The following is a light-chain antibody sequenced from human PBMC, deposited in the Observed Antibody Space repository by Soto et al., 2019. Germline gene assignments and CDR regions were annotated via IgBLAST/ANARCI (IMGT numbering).Light chain of an antibody. J-gene: IGKJ1*01. CDR2: AAS. CDR1: QSISSY. CDR3: QQSYSTPPA. Sequence: DIQMTQSQSSLSASVGDRVTITCRASQSISSYLNGYQQKPGKAPKLLIYAASSLQSAVPSRFSGSGPGTAFALTIRSLQPEAWATYCLQQSYSTPPAVGQVTKVEIK. V-gene: IGKV1-39*01.